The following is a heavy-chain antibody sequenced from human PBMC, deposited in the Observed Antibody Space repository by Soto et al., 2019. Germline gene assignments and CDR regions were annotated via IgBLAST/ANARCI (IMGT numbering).Heavy chain of an antibody. J-gene: IGHJ4*02. D-gene: IGHD2-2*03. V-gene: IGHV3-9*01. Sequence: EVLLVESGGGSVQPGRSLRLSCAASGFIFDDYGMHWVRQGPGKGLEWVSGISWNSGDIYYAGSVKGRFTISRDNAKRSLYLQMNSLRTEDTALYYCAKDNDLDRDGPFDYWGEGILVTVSS. CDR1: GFIFDDYG. CDR3: AKDNDLDRDGPFDY. CDR2: ISWNSGDI.